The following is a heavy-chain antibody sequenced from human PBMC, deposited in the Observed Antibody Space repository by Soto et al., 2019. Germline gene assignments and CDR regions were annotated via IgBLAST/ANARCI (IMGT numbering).Heavy chain of an antibody. V-gene: IGHV1-18*01. J-gene: IGHJ5*02. D-gene: IGHD1-7*01. CDR3: ASFRITGTTRRNWFDP. CDR1: GYTFTSYG. Sequence: ASVKVSCKASGYTFTSYGISWVRQAPGQGLEWMGWISAYNGNTNYAQKLQGRVTMTKDTSTSTAYMELRSLRSDDTAVYYCASFRITGTTRRNWFDPWGQGTLVTVSS. CDR2: ISAYNGNT.